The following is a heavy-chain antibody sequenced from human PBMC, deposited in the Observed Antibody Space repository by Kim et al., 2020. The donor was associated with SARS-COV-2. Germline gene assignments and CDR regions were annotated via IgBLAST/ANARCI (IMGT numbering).Heavy chain of an antibody. D-gene: IGHD1-7*01. J-gene: IGHJ4*02. V-gene: IGHV3-11*04. Sequence: IYYADSVRGRFTISRDDARDSLYLQMNSLRVEDTALYYCARRRNYYFDSWGQGTLVTVSS. CDR3: ARRRNYYFDS. CDR2: I.